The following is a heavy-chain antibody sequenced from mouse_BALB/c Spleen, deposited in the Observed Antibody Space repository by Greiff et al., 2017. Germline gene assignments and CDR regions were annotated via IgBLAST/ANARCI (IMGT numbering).Heavy chain of an antibody. V-gene: IGHV5-17*02. Sequence: EVKLVESGGGLVQPGGSRKLSCAASGFTFSSFGMHWVRQAPEKGLEWVAYISSGSSTIYYADTVKGRFTISRDNPKNTLFLQMTSLRSEDTAMYYCARGSRFDYWGQGTTLTVSS. D-gene: IGHD1-1*01. J-gene: IGHJ2*01. CDR2: ISSGSSTI. CDR1: GFTFSSFG. CDR3: ARGSRFDY.